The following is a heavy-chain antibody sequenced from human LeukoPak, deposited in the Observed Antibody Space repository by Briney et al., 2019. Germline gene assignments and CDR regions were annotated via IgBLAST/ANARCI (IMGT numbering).Heavy chain of an antibody. Sequence: SETLSLTCTVSGGSISSYYWSWIRQPPGKGLEWIGYIYYSGSTNYNPSLKSRVTISVDSSKNKFSLKLKSVTAADTAVYYCARAMDYYDGSGDAYDIWGQGTMVTVSS. D-gene: IGHD3-22*01. CDR2: IYYSGST. CDR1: GGSISSYY. CDR3: ARAMDYYDGSGDAYDI. J-gene: IGHJ3*02. V-gene: IGHV4-59*01.